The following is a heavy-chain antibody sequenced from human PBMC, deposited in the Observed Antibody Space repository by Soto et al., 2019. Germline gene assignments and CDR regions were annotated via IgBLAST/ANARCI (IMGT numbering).Heavy chain of an antibody. CDR1: GFTVSSNY. V-gene: IGHV3-53*02. Sequence: EVQLVETGGGLIQPGGSLRLSCAASGFTVSSNYMSWVRQAPGKGLEWVSVIYSGGSTYYADSVKGRFTISRDNSKNTLYLQMNSLRAEDTAVCYCARDLVTYYYYYGMDVWGQGTTVTVSS. J-gene: IGHJ6*02. CDR2: IYSGGST. D-gene: IGHD2-21*02. CDR3: ARDLVTYYYYYGMDV.